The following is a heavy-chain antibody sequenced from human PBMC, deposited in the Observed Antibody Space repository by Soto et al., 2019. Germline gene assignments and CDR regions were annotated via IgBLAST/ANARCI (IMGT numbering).Heavy chain of an antibody. CDR1: GFTFSSYA. D-gene: IGHD3-3*01. CDR2: IGASGGST. Sequence: EVQLLESGGGLVQPGGSLRLSCAASGFTFSSYAMSWVRQAPGKGLEWVSVIGASGGSTYYAGSVKGRFTISRDNSKNTLYLQMNSLRAEDTAVYYCAKDQVWSGYYAGSVYFDYWGQGTLVTVSS. CDR3: AKDQVWSGYYAGSVYFDY. V-gene: IGHV3-23*01. J-gene: IGHJ4*02.